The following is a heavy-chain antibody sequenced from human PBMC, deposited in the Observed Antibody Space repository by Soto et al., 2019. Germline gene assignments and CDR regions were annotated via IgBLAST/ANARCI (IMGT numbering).Heavy chain of an antibody. CDR2: ISPSNGKT. V-gene: IGHV1-18*01. Sequence: QVQLEQSGGEVKRPGASMKVSCKASGYTFTNFDISWVRQAPGQGLEWMGWISPSNGKTYYGQKFQGRVTMTTDTSTATANLELRRLRPDDTAVYYCARDRNGVDPWGQGTLVTVS. CDR1: GYTFTNFD. CDR3: ARDRNGVDP. J-gene: IGHJ5*02.